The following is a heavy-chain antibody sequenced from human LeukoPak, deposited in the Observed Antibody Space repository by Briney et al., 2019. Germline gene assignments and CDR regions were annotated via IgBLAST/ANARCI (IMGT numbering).Heavy chain of an antibody. V-gene: IGHV3-48*03. Sequence: GESLTLSCAASGFTFSSYEMNWVRQAPGKGLEWVSYISSSGSTIYYADSVKGRFTISRDNAKNSLYLQMNSLRAEDTAVYYCARGDSGSYYFDYWGQGTPVTVSS. J-gene: IGHJ4*02. CDR1: GFTFSSYE. D-gene: IGHD1-26*01. CDR2: ISSSGSTI. CDR3: ARGDSGSYYFDY.